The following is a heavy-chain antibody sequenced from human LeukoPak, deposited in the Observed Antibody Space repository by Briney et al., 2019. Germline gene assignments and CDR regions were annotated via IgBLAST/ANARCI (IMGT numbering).Heavy chain of an antibody. V-gene: IGHV3-7*01. CDR3: ARSRGTTSWYYYDSSGYYLDY. CDR2: IKQDGSEK. J-gene: IGHJ4*02. CDR1: GFTFSSYW. Sequence: GESLKISCAASGFTFSSYWMSWVRQAPGKGLEWVANIKQDGSEKYYVDSVKGRFTISRDNAKNSLYLQMNSLRAEDTAVYYCARSRGTTSWYYYDSSGYYLDYWGQGTLVTVSS. D-gene: IGHD3-22*01.